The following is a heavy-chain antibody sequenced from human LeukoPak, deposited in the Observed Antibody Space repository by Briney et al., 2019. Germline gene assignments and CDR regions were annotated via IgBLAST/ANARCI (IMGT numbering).Heavy chain of an antibody. CDR3: AGDFITRRGFGEARIDY. J-gene: IGHJ4*02. CDR2: INPNSGGT. D-gene: IGHD3-10*01. Sequence: GASVKVSFKASGYTFTGYYMHWVRQAPGQGLEWMGWINPNSGGTNYAQKFQGRVTMTRDTSISTAYMELSRLRSDDTAVYYCAGDFITRRGFGEARIDYWGQGTLVTVSS. V-gene: IGHV1-2*02. CDR1: GYTFTGYY.